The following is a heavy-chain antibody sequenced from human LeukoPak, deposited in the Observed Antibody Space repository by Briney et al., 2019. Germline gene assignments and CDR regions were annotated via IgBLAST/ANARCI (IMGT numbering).Heavy chain of an antibody. CDR1: GYSFTSYW. CDR2: IHPGDSDT. V-gene: IGHV5-51*01. CDR3: ARAGTYYYYHMDV. Sequence: GESLKISCKGSGYSFTSYWIGWVRQMPGKGLEWMGIIHPGDSDTRYSPSFQGQVTISADKSISTAYLQWSSLKASDTAVYYCARAGTYYYYHMDVWGKGTTVTVFS. D-gene: IGHD6-19*01. J-gene: IGHJ6*03.